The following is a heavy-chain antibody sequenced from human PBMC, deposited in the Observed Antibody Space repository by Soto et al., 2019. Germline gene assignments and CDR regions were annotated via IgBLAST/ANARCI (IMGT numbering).Heavy chain of an antibody. J-gene: IGHJ4*02. CDR1: GFMFSDYA. V-gene: IGHV3-48*03. Sequence: GGSLRLSCAASGFMFSDYALDWDSQDPGKGLEWVSYFSRTDNTVQYADSVKGRFIISRDNVANSLYLQMHSLTAEDPAIYYCATETHSSHHNFVYWGPGTLVTASS. CDR2: FSRTDNTV. CDR3: ATETHSSHHNFVY. D-gene: IGHD5-18*01.